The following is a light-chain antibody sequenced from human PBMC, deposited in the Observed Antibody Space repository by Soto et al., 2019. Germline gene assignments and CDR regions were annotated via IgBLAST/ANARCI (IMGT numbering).Light chain of an antibody. Sequence: QSALTQPPSASGSPGQSVTISCTGTSSDVGAYKYVSWYQQHPGKAPKLLISEVNKRPSGVPDRFSGSKSANTASLTVSGLQAEDEADYYCTSYAGRNSVVFGGGTKLTVL. CDR3: TSYAGRNSVV. V-gene: IGLV2-8*01. CDR2: EVN. J-gene: IGLJ2*01. CDR1: SSDVGAYKY.